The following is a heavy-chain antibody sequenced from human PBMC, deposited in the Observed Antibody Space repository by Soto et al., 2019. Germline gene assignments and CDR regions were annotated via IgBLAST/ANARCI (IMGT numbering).Heavy chain of an antibody. CDR1: GGTFSNYG. J-gene: IGHJ3*02. CDR2: IIPTFAST. Sequence: QVQLVQSGAEVKKPGSSVKVSSKASGGTFSNYGISWVRQAPGQGLEWMGGIIPTFASTKYAQKFQGRVTITADESTSTAYMELSSLRSDDTAIYYCARGRLIYYYDSSAYYYDVDIWGQGTMVTVSS. V-gene: IGHV1-69*01. CDR3: ARGRLIYYYDSSAYYYDVDI. D-gene: IGHD3-22*01.